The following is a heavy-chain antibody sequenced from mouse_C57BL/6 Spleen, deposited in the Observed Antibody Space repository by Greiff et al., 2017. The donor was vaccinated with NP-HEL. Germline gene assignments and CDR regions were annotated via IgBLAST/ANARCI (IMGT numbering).Heavy chain of an antibody. Sequence: VQLQQPGAELVKPGASVKMSCKASGYTFTSYWITWVKQRPGQGLEWIGDIYPGSGSTIYNEKFKSKATLTVDTSSSTAYMQLSSLTSEDSAVYYCAKGGSSYGYYAMDYWGQGTSVTVSS. V-gene: IGHV1-55*01. CDR1: GYTFTSYW. CDR3: AKGGSSYGYYAMDY. CDR2: IYPGSGST. D-gene: IGHD1-1*01. J-gene: IGHJ4*01.